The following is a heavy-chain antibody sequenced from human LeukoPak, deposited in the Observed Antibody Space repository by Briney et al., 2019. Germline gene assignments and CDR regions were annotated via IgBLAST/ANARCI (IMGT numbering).Heavy chain of an antibody. CDR2: IIPILGIA. D-gene: IGHD4-11*01. CDR3: ARGSNYDYYYMDV. Sequence: GSSVKVSCKASGGTFSSYTISWVRQAPGQGLEWMGRIIPILGIANYAQKFQGRATITADKSTSTAYMELGSLRSEDTAVYYCARGSNYDYYYMDVWGKGTTVTVSS. V-gene: IGHV1-69*02. CDR1: GGTFSSYT. J-gene: IGHJ6*03.